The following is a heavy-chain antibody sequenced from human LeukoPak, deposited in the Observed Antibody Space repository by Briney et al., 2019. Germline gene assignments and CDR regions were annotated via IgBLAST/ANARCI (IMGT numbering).Heavy chain of an antibody. CDR2: IYTSGST. Sequence: PSETLSLTCTVSGGSISSGSYYWSWIRQPAGKGLEWIGRIYTSGSTNYNPSLKSRVTISVDTSKNQFSLKLSSVTAADTAVYYCARVTITENSSSWYFSYYFDYWGQGTLVTVSS. V-gene: IGHV4-61*02. CDR3: ARVTITENSSSWYFSYYFDY. D-gene: IGHD6-13*01. J-gene: IGHJ4*02. CDR1: GGSISSGSYY.